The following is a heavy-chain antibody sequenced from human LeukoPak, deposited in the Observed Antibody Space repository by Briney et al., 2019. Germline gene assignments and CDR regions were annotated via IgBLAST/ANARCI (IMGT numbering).Heavy chain of an antibody. CDR2: IIPIFGTA. CDR3: ARVVGAPNSGWYYFDY. CDR1: GGTFSSYA. Sequence: ASVKVSCKASGGTFSSYAISWVRQAPGQGLEWMGGIIPIFGTANYAQKFQGRVTITTDESMSTAYMELSSLRSEDTAVYYCARVVGAPNSGWYYFDYWGQGTLVTVSS. V-gene: IGHV1-69*05. J-gene: IGHJ4*02. D-gene: IGHD6-19*01.